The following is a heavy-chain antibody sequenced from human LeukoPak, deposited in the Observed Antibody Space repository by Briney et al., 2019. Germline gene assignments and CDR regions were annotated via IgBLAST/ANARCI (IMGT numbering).Heavy chain of an antibody. V-gene: IGHV4-34*01. Sequence: GSLRLSCAASGFTFSTYAIHWVRQPPGNGLKWIGEINHSGSTNYNPSLKSRVTISVDTSKNQFSLKLSSVTAADTAVYYCASLRSSGHDYWGQGTLVTVSS. CDR1: GFTFSTYA. CDR3: ASLRSSGHDY. D-gene: IGHD3-22*01. CDR2: INHSGST. J-gene: IGHJ4*02.